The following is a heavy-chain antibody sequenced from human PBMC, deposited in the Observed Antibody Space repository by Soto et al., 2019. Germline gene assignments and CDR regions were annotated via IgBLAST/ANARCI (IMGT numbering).Heavy chain of an antibody. Sequence: GGSLRLSCKASGFSFSSYAMSWVRQAPGKGLEWVSAISGSGGSTYYADSVKGRFTISRDNSKNTLYLQMTSLRAEDTAVYYCARDPLGYCSGGSCYAYYYGMDVWGQGTTVTVSS. J-gene: IGHJ6*02. CDR2: ISGSGGST. CDR1: GFSFSSYA. CDR3: ARDPLGYCSGGSCYAYYYGMDV. V-gene: IGHV3-23*01. D-gene: IGHD2-15*01.